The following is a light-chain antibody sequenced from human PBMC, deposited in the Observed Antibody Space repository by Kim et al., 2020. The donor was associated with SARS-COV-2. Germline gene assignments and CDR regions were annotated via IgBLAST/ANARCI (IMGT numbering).Light chain of an antibody. Sequence: PGGGARVACRARDNMDISLDWNQQTPGRATRLRIYDAAIRDAGIPDRFSASGTGTDFTLTIGSRAPEDCAVYYCQQRGNWTPALTFGGGTKVDIK. CDR2: DAA. CDR1: DNMDIS. CDR3: QQRGNWTPALT. V-gene: IGKV3-11*01. J-gene: IGKJ4*01.